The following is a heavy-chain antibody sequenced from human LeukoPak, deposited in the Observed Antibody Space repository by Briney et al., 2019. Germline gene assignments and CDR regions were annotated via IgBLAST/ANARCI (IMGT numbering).Heavy chain of an antibody. CDR1: GFTFSSYS. CDR3: ARSSSWYLFDY. CDR2: ISSSGSTI. D-gene: IGHD6-13*01. Sequence: GGSLRLSCAASGFTFSSYSMNWVRQAPGKGLEWISYISSSGSTIYYADSVKGRFTISRDNAKNSLYLQMHSLRAEDTAVYYCARSSSWYLFDYWGQGTLVTVSS. V-gene: IGHV3-48*04. J-gene: IGHJ4*02.